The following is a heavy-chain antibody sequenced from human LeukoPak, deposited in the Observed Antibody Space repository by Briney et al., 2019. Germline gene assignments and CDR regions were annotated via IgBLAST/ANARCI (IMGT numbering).Heavy chain of an antibody. Sequence: GGSLSLSCAASGFTFSTYEMIWVRQAPGKGLEWVSYISTGGSTIYYADSVKGRFTISRDNAKNSLYLQMNSLRADDTAAYYCARSAFGGRAHCLDYWGQGALVTVSS. CDR1: GFTFSTYE. D-gene: IGHD3-10*01. V-gene: IGHV3-48*03. CDR3: ARSAFGGRAHCLDY. J-gene: IGHJ4*02. CDR2: ISTGGSTI.